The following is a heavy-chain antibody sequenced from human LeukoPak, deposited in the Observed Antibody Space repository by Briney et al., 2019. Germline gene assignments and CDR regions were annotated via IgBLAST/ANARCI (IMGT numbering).Heavy chain of an antibody. CDR2: IIPIFGTA. CDR3: ARGRWEATISGLGWFDP. V-gene: IGHV1-69*01. Sequence: SVKVSCKASGGTFSSYAISWVRQAPGQGLEWMGGIIPIFGTANYAQKFQGRVTITADESTSTAYMELSSLRSEDTAVYYCARGRWEATISGLGWFDPWGQGTLVTVSS. D-gene: IGHD5-12*01. CDR1: GGTFSSYA. J-gene: IGHJ5*02.